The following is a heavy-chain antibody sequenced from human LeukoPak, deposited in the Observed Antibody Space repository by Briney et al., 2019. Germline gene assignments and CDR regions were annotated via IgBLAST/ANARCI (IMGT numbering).Heavy chain of an antibody. Sequence: QAGGSLRLSCAASGFSFINYAMSWVRQAPGKGLEWVSAISGSGGSTYYADSVKGRFTISRDNSKSSLYLQMNTLGADDTAVYYCARDSGYSKGGIPFWGQGTLVTVSS. CDR1: GFSFINYA. CDR3: ARDSGYSKGGIPF. D-gene: IGHD5-18*01. J-gene: IGHJ4*02. CDR2: ISGSGGST. V-gene: IGHV3-23*01.